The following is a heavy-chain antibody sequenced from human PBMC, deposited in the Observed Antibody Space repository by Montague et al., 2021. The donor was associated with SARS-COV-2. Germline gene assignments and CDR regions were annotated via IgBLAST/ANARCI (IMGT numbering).Heavy chain of an antibody. CDR1: RGSFSNYY. Sequence: SETRSLTCAVSRGSFSNYYWTWIRQSPGKGLEWIGEINQGGAPNYTPSLKSRVTISLDPSKKQISLKLNSVTVADTAVFFCARGRPVQGSFRHFDSISSGALDIWAQGSLVIVSS. CDR3: ARGRPVQGSFRHFDSISSGALDI. J-gene: IGHJ3*02. V-gene: IGHV4-34*01. CDR2: INQGGAP. D-gene: IGHD3-9*01.